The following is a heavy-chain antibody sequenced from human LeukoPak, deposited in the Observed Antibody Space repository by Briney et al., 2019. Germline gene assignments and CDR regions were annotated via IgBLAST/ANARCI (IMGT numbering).Heavy chain of an antibody. J-gene: IGHJ4*02. Sequence: ASVKVSCKASGYTFTNYAISWVRQAPGQGLEWMGWISVYSDDTKSAQNFQGRTTMTTDTSTSTAYMELRSLRSDDTAVYYCAREGDSSGYFFRPDYWGQGTLVTVSS. V-gene: IGHV1-18*01. CDR3: AREGDSSGYFFRPDY. D-gene: IGHD3-22*01. CDR2: ISVYSDDT. CDR1: GYTFTNYA.